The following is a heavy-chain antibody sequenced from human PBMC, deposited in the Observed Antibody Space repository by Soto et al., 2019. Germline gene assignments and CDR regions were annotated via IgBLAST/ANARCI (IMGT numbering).Heavy chain of an antibody. CDR1: NGSISSRSSY. V-gene: IGHV4-39*01. J-gene: IGHJ4*02. Sequence: SETLSLTCIVSNGSISSRSSYWGWIRQTPGKGLGWIGSIYYIGNTYYNPSLKSRVTISIDTSKSQFSLKLNSVTAADSAVYFCARLEGLATISYYFDYWGQGTLVTVSS. CDR2: IYYIGNT. D-gene: IGHD3-9*01. CDR3: ARLEGLATISYYFDY.